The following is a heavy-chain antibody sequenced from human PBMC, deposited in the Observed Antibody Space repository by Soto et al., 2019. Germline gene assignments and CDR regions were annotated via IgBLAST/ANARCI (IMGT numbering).Heavy chain of an antibody. CDR1: GFPLSTSGVG. CDR2: IYWDDDK. J-gene: IGHJ4*02. D-gene: IGHD5-18*01. Sequence: SGPTLVNPTQTLTLTCTFSGFPLSTSGVGVGWIRQPPGKALEWLALIYWDDDKRYSPSLKSRLTITKDTSKNQVVLTMTNMDPVGTATYYCAHTGPTAMVPDYWGQGTLVTVSS. V-gene: IGHV2-5*02. CDR3: AHTGPTAMVPDY.